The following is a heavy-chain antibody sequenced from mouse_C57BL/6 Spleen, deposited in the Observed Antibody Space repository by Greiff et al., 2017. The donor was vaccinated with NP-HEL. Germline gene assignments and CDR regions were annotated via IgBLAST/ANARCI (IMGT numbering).Heavy chain of an antibody. CDR3: ARAVRPHWYFDV. CDR2: INYDGSST. J-gene: IGHJ1*03. CDR1: GFTFSDYY. Sequence: EVKLMESEGGLVQPGSSMKLSCTASGFTFSDYYMAWVRQVPEKGLEWVANINYDGSSTYYLDSLKSRFIISRDNAKNILYLQMSSLTSEDTATYYCARAVRPHWYFDVWGTGTTVTVSS. D-gene: IGHD2-14*01. V-gene: IGHV5-16*01.